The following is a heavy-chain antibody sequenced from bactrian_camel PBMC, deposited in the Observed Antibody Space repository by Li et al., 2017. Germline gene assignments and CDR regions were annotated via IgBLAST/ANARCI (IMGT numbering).Heavy chain of an antibody. CDR1: GFTFSSYF. J-gene: IGHJ4*01. CDR2: MYTGLGGGNI. D-gene: IGHD5*01. CDR3: APERGSCYGAD. Sequence: VQLVESGGGLVQPGGSLRLSCAASGFTFSSYFLAWFRQPPGKEREGVAAMYTGLGGGNIYYDDSVKGRFTISQDNAKNTVYLQMNSLKPEDTAVYYCAPERGSCYGADWGQGTQVTVS. V-gene: IGHV3S31*01.